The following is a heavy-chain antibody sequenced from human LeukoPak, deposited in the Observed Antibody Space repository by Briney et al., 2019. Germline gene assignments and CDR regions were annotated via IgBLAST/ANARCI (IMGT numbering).Heavy chain of an antibody. CDR2: IYPGETS. CDR3: ARVGDYGSGSYQYGMDV. Sequence: SETLSLTCTVSGASVSTHYWTWVRQPAGKGLEWIGRIYPGETSNYNPSLKSRVTMSVDTSKNHFSLRLTSVTAADTAVYYCARVGDYGSGSYQYGMDVWGQGTTVTVSS. CDR1: GASVSTHY. D-gene: IGHD3-10*01. J-gene: IGHJ6*02. V-gene: IGHV4-4*07.